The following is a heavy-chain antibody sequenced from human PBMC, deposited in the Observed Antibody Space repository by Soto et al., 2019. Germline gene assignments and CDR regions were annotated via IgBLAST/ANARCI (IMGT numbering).Heavy chain of an antibody. Sequence: GGSLRLSCAASGFTFSSYSMNWVRQAPGKGLEWVSSISSSSSYIYYADSVKGRFTISRDNAKNSLYLQMNSLRAEDTAVYYCAREKSVVATYSYYYGMDAWGQRTTVTVSS. J-gene: IGHJ6*02. CDR1: GFTFSSYS. D-gene: IGHD2-15*01. CDR3: AREKSVVATYSYYYGMDA. CDR2: ISSSSSYI. V-gene: IGHV3-21*01.